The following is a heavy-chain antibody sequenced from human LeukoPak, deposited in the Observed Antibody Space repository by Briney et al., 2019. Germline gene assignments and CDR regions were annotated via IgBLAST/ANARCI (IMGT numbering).Heavy chain of an antibody. Sequence: GGSLRLSCAVSGFTLGSYWMHWVRQAPGQGLAWVSRVNTDGSSTTYAESVKGRFTISKDNAKNTLYLQMNGLRAEDTAVYYCARDLLGMGYYDSSGLGDYWGQGTLVTVSS. D-gene: IGHD3-22*01. CDR2: VNTDGSST. J-gene: IGHJ4*02. CDR3: ARDLLGMGYYDSSGLGDY. CDR1: GFTLGSYW. V-gene: IGHV3-74*01.